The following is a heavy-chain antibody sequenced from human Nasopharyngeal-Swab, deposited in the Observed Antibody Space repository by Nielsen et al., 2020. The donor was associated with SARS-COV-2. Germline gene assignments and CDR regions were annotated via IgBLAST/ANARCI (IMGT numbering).Heavy chain of an antibody. CDR1: GFTFSGHT. CDR2: ISYDGGKK. Sequence: GESLKISCVASGFTFSGHTMHWVRQAPGRGLDCVAVISYDGGKKYYTDSVRGRFTISRDNAKNSLYLQMSSLKTEDTAVYYCTRSGLMNYLDHWGRGTLVTVSS. V-gene: IGHV3-30-3*01. CDR3: TRSGLMNYLDH. J-gene: IGHJ4*02. D-gene: IGHD5-12*01.